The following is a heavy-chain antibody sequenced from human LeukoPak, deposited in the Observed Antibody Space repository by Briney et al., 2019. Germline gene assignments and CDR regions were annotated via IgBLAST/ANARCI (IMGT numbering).Heavy chain of an antibody. V-gene: IGHV4-39*01. CDR2: ICYSGST. D-gene: IGHD3-22*01. CDR1: GGSIISSNYC. CDR3: ARRLRDYYDSSGYHNFDY. J-gene: IGHJ4*02. Sequence: SETLSLTCTFSGGSIISSNYCWGWIRQPPGKGLEWIGSICYSGSTYYNPSLKSRVTISVDTSKNQFSLKLSSVTAADTAVYYCARRLRDYYDSSGYHNFDYWGQGTLVTVSS.